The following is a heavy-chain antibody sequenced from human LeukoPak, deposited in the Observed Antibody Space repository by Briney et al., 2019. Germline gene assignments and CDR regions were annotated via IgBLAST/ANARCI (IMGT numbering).Heavy chain of an antibody. Sequence: SETLSLTCTVSGGSISSYYWSWIRQPAGKGLEWIGRIYTSGSTNYNPSLKSRVTMSVDTSKNQFSLKLSSVTAADTAVYYCARGFKRQWLPQTYGMDVWGQGITVTVSS. D-gene: IGHD6-19*01. CDR3: ARGFKRQWLPQTYGMDV. J-gene: IGHJ6*02. V-gene: IGHV4-4*07. CDR2: IYTSGST. CDR1: GGSISSYY.